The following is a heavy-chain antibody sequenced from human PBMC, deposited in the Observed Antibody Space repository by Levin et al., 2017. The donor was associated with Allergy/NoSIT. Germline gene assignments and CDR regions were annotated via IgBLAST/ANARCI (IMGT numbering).Heavy chain of an antibody. CDR1: GGTFSSYA. J-gene: IGHJ4*02. CDR2: IIPIFGTA. D-gene: IGHD5-12*01. Sequence: PGESLKISCKASGGTFSSYAISWVRQAPGQGLEWMGGIIPIFGTANYAQKFQGRVTITADESTSTAYMELSSLRSEDTAVYYCARVNSGSSRPFDYWGQGTLVTVSS. CDR3: ARVNSGSSRPFDY. V-gene: IGHV1-69*01.